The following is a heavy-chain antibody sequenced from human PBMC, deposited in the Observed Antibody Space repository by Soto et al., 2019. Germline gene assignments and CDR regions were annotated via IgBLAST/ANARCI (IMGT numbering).Heavy chain of an antibody. CDR2: IIPISGAA. CDR3: ARDMTRTVVPYFDF. J-gene: IGHJ4*02. V-gene: IGHV1-69*06. D-gene: IGHD1-7*01. CDR1: GGTFSNYV. Sequence: QVQLVQSGAEVKKPGSSVKVSCKASGGTFSNYVVNWVRQAPGQGLEWMGRIIPISGAANYAQKFQGRVTITAEKYTSTSYMELSSLRSEDTAVYYCARDMTRTVVPYFDFWGQGTLVTVSS.